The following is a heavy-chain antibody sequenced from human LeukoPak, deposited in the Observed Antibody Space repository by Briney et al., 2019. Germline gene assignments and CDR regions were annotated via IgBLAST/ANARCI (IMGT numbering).Heavy chain of an antibody. CDR1: NGSISNYY. D-gene: IGHD2-21*02. CDR3: ARRSVVTAINFDSFDI. Sequence: SETLSLTCTVSNGSISNYYWSWIRQPPGKGLEWIGYIYHSGSTNSNPSLKSRVTISVDTSKNQFSLKLSSVTAADTALYYCARRSVVTAINFDSFDIWGQGTMVTVSS. V-gene: IGHV4-59*08. J-gene: IGHJ3*02. CDR2: IYHSGST.